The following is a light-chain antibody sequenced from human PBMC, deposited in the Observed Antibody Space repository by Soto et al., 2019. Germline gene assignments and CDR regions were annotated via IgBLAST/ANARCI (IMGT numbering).Light chain of an antibody. Sequence: QSALTQPASVSGSPGQSITISCTGTSNDVGGYNYVSWYQQYPGKAPKLMIYDVSNRPSGVSNRFSGSKSGNTASLTISGLQAEDEADYYCTSYTTSSTLVFGPGTKLT. CDR3: TSYTTSSTLV. V-gene: IGLV2-14*01. CDR2: DVS. J-gene: IGLJ1*01. CDR1: SNDVGGYNY.